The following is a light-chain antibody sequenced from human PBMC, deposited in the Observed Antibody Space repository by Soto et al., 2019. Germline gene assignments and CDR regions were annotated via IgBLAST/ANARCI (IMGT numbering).Light chain of an antibody. Sequence: EIVLTQSPATLSLSPGERATLSCRASQSVSSNLAWYQQKPGQAPRLLIYGASNRATGIPARFSGSGSGTDFTLTISRLEPEDFAVYYCQRGDTFGQGTRLEIK. CDR1: QSVSSN. CDR3: QRGDT. V-gene: IGKV3-11*01. J-gene: IGKJ5*01. CDR2: GAS.